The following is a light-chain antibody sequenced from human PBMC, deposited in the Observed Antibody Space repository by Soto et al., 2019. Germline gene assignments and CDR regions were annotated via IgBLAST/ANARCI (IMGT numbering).Light chain of an antibody. J-gene: IGKJ2*01. V-gene: IGKV3-20*01. CDR3: HQYGGSPPFT. CDR1: QSVSSNY. CDR2: GAS. Sequence: EIVLTQSPGTLSLSPGERATLSCRASQSVSSNYLAWYQQKPGQAPRLLIYGASNRASGIPDRFSGGPSGTGFTLPINRLEPEDFAVYFCHQYGGSPPFTFGQGTKVEIK.